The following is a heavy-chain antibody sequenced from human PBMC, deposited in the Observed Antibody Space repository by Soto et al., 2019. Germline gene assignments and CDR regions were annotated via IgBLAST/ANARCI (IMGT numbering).Heavy chain of an antibody. CDR1: GGSISSYY. CDR3: ARDREYGEGDAFDI. Sequence: QVQLQESGPGLVKPSETLSLTCTVSGGSISSYYWSWIRQPPGKGLEWIGYIYYSGSTNYNPSLKSRVTISVDTSKNQFSLKLSSVTAADTAVYYCARDREYGEGDAFDIWGQGTMVTVSS. D-gene: IGHD3-10*01. CDR2: IYYSGST. J-gene: IGHJ3*02. V-gene: IGHV4-59*01.